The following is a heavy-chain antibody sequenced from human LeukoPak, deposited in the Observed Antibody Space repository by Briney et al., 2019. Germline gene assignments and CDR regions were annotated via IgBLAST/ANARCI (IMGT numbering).Heavy chain of an antibody. D-gene: IGHD1-1*01. Sequence: SETLSLTCTVSGGSISSYSQYWGWIRQPPGKGLEWIGSIYYSGSTSCNPSLKSRVTISVDMSKNQFSLSLSSVTAADTAVYYCARGGRLEPPSDYYYYYMDVWGKGTTVTVSS. CDR3: ARGGRLEPPSDYYYYYMDV. CDR1: GGSISSYSQY. V-gene: IGHV4-39*07. CDR2: IYYSGST. J-gene: IGHJ6*03.